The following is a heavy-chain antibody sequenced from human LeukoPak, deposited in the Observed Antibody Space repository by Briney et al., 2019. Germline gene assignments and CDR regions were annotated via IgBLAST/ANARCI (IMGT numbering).Heavy chain of an antibody. J-gene: IGHJ3*02. D-gene: IGHD3-22*01. V-gene: IGHV5-51*01. CDR1: GYSFTIYW. Sequence: ESLKISCKGSGYSFTIYWIGWVRQIPGKGLEWMGIIYPGDSDTRYSPSFQGQVTISADKSISTAYLQWSSLKASDTAMYYCARHNTYYDSSSYENDAFDIWGQGTMVTVSS. CDR3: ARHNTYYDSSSYENDAFDI. CDR2: IYPGDSDT.